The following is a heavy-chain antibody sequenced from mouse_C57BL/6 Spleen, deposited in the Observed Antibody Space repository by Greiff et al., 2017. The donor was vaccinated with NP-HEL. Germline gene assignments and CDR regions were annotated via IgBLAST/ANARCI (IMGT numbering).Heavy chain of an antibody. D-gene: IGHD1-1*01. CDR2: IDPETGGT. Sequence: QVQLQQSGAELVRPGASVTLSCKASGYTFTDYEMHWVKQTPVHGLEWIGAIDPETGGTAYNQKFKGKAILTADKSSSTAYMELRSLTSEDSAVYYCTRDDGTPYYYAMDYWGQGTSVTVSS. CDR3: TRDDGTPYYYAMDY. J-gene: IGHJ4*01. CDR1: GYTFTDYE. V-gene: IGHV1-15*01.